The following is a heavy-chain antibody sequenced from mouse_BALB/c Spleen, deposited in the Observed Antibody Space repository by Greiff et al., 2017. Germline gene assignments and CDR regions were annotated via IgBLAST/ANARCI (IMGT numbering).Heavy chain of an antibody. V-gene: IGHV14-3*02. CDR3: ATPPYYGSSYWYFDV. CDR2: IDPANGNT. D-gene: IGHD1-1*01. J-gene: IGHJ1*01. Sequence: VQLQQSGAELVKPGASVKLSCTASGFNIKDTYMHWVKQRPEQGLEWIGRIDPANGNTKYDPKFQGKATITADTSSNTAYLQLSSLTSEDTAVYYCATPPYYGSSYWYFDVWGAGTTVTVSS. CDR1: GFNIKDTY.